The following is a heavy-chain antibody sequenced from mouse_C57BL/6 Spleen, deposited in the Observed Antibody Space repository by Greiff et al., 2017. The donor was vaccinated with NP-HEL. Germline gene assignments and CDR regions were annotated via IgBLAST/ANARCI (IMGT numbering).Heavy chain of an antibody. CDR3: AREITTVVAAGYFDV. CDR2: ISSGSSTI. Sequence: EVQLVESGGGLVKPGGSLKLSCAASGFTFSDYGMHWVRQAPEKGLEWVAYISSGSSTIYYADTVKGRFTISRDNAKNTLFLQMTSLRSEDTAMDYCAREITTVVAAGYFDVWGTGTTVTVSS. CDR1: GFTFSDYG. D-gene: IGHD1-1*01. V-gene: IGHV5-17*01. J-gene: IGHJ1*03.